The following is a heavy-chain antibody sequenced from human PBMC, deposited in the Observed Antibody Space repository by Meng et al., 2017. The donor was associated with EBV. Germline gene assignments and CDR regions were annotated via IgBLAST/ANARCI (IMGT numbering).Heavy chain of an antibody. V-gene: IGHV1-69*01. CDR2: FLPRLGAP. Sequence: QVQLVQSAAEVKKPGSSVKVSCKTSGGPCRHYAVSWVRQAPGQGLEWLGGFLPRLGAPNYAQKFHGRVTITADESTRTHYMDLRSLRYDDTGVYYCASESGRGYTPDYWGQGTLVTVSS. CDR3: ASESGRGYTPDY. CDR1: GGPCRHYA. J-gene: IGHJ4*02. D-gene: IGHD3-10*01.